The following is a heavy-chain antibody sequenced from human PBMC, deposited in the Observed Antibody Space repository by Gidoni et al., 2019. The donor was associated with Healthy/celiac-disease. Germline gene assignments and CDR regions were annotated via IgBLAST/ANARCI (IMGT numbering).Heavy chain of an antibody. CDR1: GFTFSSYA. CDR3: AKGRGGATRVYYYGMDV. V-gene: IGHV3-23*01. CDR2: ISGSGGST. D-gene: IGHD1-26*01. Sequence: EVQLLESGGGLVQPGGSLRLSCAASGFTFSSYAMSWVRQAPGKGLEWVSVISGSGGSTYDADSVKGRFTISRDNSKNTLYLQMNSLRAEDTAVYYCAKGRGGATRVYYYGMDVWGQGTTVTVSS. J-gene: IGHJ6*02.